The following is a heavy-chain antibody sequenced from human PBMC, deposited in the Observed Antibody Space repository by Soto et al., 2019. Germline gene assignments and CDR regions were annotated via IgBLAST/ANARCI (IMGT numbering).Heavy chain of an antibody. J-gene: IGHJ6*02. D-gene: IGHD3-10*01. CDR2: IYYSGST. V-gene: IGHV4-61*01. Sequence: SETLSLTCTVSGGSVSSGSYYWSWIRQPPGKGLEWIGYIYYSGSTNYNPSLKSRVTTSVDTSKNQFSLKLSSVTAADPAVYYCARRPQSMVRGVIYRMEVWGQGPTVT. CDR3: ARRPQSMVRGVIYRMEV. CDR1: GGSVSSGSYY.